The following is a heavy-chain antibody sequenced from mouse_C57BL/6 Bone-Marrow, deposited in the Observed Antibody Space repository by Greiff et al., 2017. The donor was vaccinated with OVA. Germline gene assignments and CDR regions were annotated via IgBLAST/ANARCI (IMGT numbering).Heavy chain of an antibody. D-gene: IGHD2-1*01. Sequence: QVQLQQSGAELARPGASVKMSCKASGYTFTSYTMHWVKQRPGQGLEWIGYINPSSGYTKYNQKFKDKATLTADKSSSTAYMQLSSLTSEDSAVYYCARKNGKDAMDYWGQGTSVTVSS. J-gene: IGHJ4*01. CDR2: INPSSGYT. V-gene: IGHV1-4*01. CDR1: GYTFTSYT. CDR3: ARKNGKDAMDY.